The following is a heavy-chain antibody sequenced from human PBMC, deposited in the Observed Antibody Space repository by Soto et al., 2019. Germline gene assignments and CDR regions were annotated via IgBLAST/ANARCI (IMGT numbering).Heavy chain of an antibody. Sequence: LVESGGGLVQPGGSLRLSCEAPGLTFRTYGFNWVRQAPGKGLEWVSYITSSTTIYYADSVRGRFTTSRDNAKNSLYLQMNSLRDEDTAVYYCARQRNGAGDVWGQGTTVTVSS. CDR2: ITSSTTI. J-gene: IGHJ6*02. CDR1: GLTFRTYG. CDR3: ARQRNGAGDV. V-gene: IGHV3-48*02. D-gene: IGHD1-1*01.